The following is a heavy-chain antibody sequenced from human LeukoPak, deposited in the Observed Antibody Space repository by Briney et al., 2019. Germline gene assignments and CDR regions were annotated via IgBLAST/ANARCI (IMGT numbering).Heavy chain of an antibody. CDR1: GFTFSSFD. D-gene: IGHD1-26*01. V-gene: IGHV3-48*03. CDR3: ARGLGN. Sequence: GGSLRLSCAASGFTFSSFDMNWVRQAPGKGLEWVSYISSSGNTIYYADSVKGRFTISRDSAKSSLYLQMNSLRAEDTAVYYRARGLGNWGQGTLVTVSS. J-gene: IGHJ4*02. CDR2: ISSSGNTI.